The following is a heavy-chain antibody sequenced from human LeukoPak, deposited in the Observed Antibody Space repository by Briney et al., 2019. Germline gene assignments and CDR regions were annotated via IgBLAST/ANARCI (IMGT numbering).Heavy chain of an antibody. CDR3: AKVGEGYYFDY. CDR2: ISGSSGST. J-gene: IGHJ4*02. Sequence: GGSLRLSCAASGFTVSSYAMSWVRHAPGGWRGCLSAISGSSGSTYYADSVKGRFTISRDNSKNTMYLQMNSLRAEDTAVYYCAKVGEGYYFDYWGQGTLVTVSS. D-gene: IGHD3-10*01. V-gene: IGHV3-23*01. CDR1: GFTVSSYA.